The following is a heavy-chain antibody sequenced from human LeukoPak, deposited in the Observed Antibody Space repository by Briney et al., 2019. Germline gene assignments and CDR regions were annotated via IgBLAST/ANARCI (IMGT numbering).Heavy chain of an antibody. D-gene: IGHD3-3*01. CDR2: IYHSGST. CDR3: ASSTIFGVVANWFDP. V-gene: IGHV4-30-2*01. J-gene: IGHJ5*02. CDR1: GGSISSGGYY. Sequence: KSSETLSLTCTVSGGSISSGGYYWSWIRQPPGKGLEWIGYIYHSGSTYYNPSLKSRVTISVDRSKNQFSLKLTSVTAADTAVYYCASSTIFGVVANWFDPWGQGMLVTVSS.